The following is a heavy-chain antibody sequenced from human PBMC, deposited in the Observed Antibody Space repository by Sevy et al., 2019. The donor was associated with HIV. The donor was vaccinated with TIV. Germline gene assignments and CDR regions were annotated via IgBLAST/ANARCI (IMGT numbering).Heavy chain of an antibody. CDR3: ARGKHVSDYYGSFDY. J-gene: IGHJ4*02. Sequence: GGSLRLSCTVSGVTVSSNFISWVRQAPGKGLEWVSVIWLNGATYYADSVKGRFTISRDNSKNTVYLDMSSLRADDTAVYFCARGKHVSDYYGSFDYWGQGTLVTVSS. V-gene: IGHV3-53*01. CDR1: GVTVSSNF. CDR2: IWLNGAT. D-gene: IGHD3-3*01.